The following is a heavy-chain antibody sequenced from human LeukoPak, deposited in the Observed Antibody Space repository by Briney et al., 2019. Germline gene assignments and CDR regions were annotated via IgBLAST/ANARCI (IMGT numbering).Heavy chain of an antibody. Sequence: GASVKVSCKASGYTFTNYVINWVRQAPGQGLEWMGWISAYNGNTNYAQKLQGRVTMTTDTSTSTAYMELRSLRSDDTAVYYCATYNYDTLTGPVWGLGTLVTVSS. CDR3: ATYNYDTLTGPV. CDR1: GYTFTNYV. D-gene: IGHD3-9*01. V-gene: IGHV1-18*01. CDR2: ISAYNGNT. J-gene: IGHJ4*02.